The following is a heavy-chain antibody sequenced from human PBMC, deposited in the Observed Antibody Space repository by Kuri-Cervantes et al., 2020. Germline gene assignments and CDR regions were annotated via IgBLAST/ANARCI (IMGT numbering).Heavy chain of an antibody. CDR2: VKQDGSEK. J-gene: IGHJ4*02. V-gene: IGHV3-7*01. CDR3: ARRGEMALD. CDR1: GFTFDDYG. D-gene: IGHD5-24*01. Sequence: GESLKISCAASGFTFDDYGMSWVRQAPGKGLEWVANVKQDGSEKYYVDSVKGRFTISRDNAKNSLYLQMNSLRAEDTAVYYCARRGEMALDWGQGTLVTVSS.